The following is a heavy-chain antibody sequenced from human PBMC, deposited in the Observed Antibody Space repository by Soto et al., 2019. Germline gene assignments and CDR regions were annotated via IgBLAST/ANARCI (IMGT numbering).Heavy chain of an antibody. Sequence: ESGPTVVNPTQTLTLTCTFSGFSLTTSGMCVSWIRQAPGKALEWLALIDWNDHKYYSGSLKTRLTISKDTSKNQVVLTMANMDPVDTATYFCARIRAGHEFGGLIATYHFDYWGQGTLVTVSS. D-gene: IGHD3-16*02. CDR3: ARIRAGHEFGGLIATYHFDY. V-gene: IGHV2-70*01. CDR2: IDWNDHK. J-gene: IGHJ4*02. CDR1: GFSLTTSGMC.